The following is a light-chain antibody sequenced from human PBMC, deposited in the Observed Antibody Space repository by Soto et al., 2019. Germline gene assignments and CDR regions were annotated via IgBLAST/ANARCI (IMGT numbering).Light chain of an antibody. CDR2: KAS. J-gene: IGKJ1*01. CDR3: KHYNSYSEA. CDR1: QTISSW. Sequence: DIPMTQSPSTLSGSVGDRVTITCRASQTISSWLAWYQQKPGKAPKLLIYKASTLKSGVPSRFSGSGSGTEFTLTISSLQPDDFATYYCKHYNSYSEAFGQGTKVEL. V-gene: IGKV1-5*03.